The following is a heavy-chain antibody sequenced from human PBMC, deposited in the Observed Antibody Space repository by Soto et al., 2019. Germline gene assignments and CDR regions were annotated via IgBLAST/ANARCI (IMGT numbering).Heavy chain of an antibody. D-gene: IGHD3-22*01. CDR3: AISKEYYYDSSGRLDP. V-gene: IGHV1-24*01. CDR1: GYTLTELS. CDR2: FDPEDGET. Sequence: ASVKVSCKVSGYTLTELSMHWVRQAPGKGLEWMGGFDPEDGETIYAQKFQGRVTMTEDTSTDTAYMELTSLRSEDTAVYYCAISKEYYYDSSGRLDPWGQGTLVTVSS. J-gene: IGHJ5*02.